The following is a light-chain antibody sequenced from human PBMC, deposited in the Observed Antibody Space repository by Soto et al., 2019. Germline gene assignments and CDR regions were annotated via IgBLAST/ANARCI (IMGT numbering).Light chain of an antibody. CDR2: AAS. Sequence: EIVVTQSPGTLSLSPGERATLSCRVSQSISSHSLAWYQHKPGQPPSLLIYAASSRDTGLPDRFSGSGSGTDFTLSSGKVETEDFAVSFCQRDNFGQGTELEIK. V-gene: IGKV3-20*01. J-gene: IGKJ2*01. CDR3: QRDN. CDR1: QSISSHS.